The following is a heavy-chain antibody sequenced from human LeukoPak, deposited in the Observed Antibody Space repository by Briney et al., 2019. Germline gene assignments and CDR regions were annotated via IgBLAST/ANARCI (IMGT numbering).Heavy chain of an antibody. CDR2: IYTSGST. Sequence: SETLSLTCTVSGGSISSYYWSWIRQPPGKGLEWIGYIYTSGSTNYNPSLKGRVTISVDTSKNQFSLKVSSVTATDTAVYYCARLDRFGTNYYYMDVWGKGTTVTVSS. J-gene: IGHJ6*03. D-gene: IGHD3-10*01. CDR1: GGSISSYY. V-gene: IGHV4-4*09. CDR3: ARLDRFGTNYYYMDV.